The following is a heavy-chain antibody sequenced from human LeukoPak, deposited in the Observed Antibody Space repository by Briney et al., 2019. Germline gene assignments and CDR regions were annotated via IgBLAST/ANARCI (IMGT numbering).Heavy chain of an antibody. Sequence: SETLSLTCAVYGGSFSGYYWSWIRQPPGKELEWIGEINHSGSTNYNPSLKSRVTISVDTSKNQFSLKLSSVTAADTAVYYCARGGAYYDFWSGYYTDWFDPWGQGTLVTVSS. CDR1: GGSFSGYY. D-gene: IGHD3-3*01. CDR2: INHSGST. V-gene: IGHV4-34*01. CDR3: ARGGAYYDFWSGYYTDWFDP. J-gene: IGHJ5*02.